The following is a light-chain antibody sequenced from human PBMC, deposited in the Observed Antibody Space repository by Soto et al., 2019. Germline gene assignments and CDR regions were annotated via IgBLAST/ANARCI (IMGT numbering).Light chain of an antibody. CDR2: SAS. J-gene: IGKJ5*01. Sequence: DIQMTQFPSSLSTSIGDRVTITCRASQRINIYLNWYRQKPGKAPELLIYSASNLQSGVPSRFSGSGSGTDFTLTISGLKSEDFATYYCQQSFSTPTFGQGTRLEI. CDR1: QRINIY. V-gene: IGKV1-39*01. CDR3: QQSFSTPT.